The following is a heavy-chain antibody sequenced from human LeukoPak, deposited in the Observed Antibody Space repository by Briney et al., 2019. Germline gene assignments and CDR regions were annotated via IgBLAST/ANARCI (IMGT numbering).Heavy chain of an antibody. CDR1: GFTFSTYG. CDR2: ISPSGDIT. CDR3: AKTLQQLVVY. J-gene: IGHJ4*02. V-gene: IGHV3-23*01. D-gene: IGHD6-13*01. Sequence: GGSLRLSCAASGFTFSTYGMNWVRQAPGKGLEWVSGISPSGDITYYADSVKGRFTISRDNSKNTLYLQMNSLRAEDTAVYYCAKTLQQLVVYWGQGTLVTVSS.